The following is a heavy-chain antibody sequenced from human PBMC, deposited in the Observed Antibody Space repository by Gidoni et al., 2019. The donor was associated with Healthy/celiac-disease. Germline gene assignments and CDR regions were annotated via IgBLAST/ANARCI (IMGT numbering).Heavy chain of an antibody. V-gene: IGHV4-39*01. J-gene: IGHJ3*02. D-gene: IGHD1-26*01. CDR1: GGSISSSSYY. CDR3: ARAKGQYRYSGSYYYDAFDI. Sequence: QLQLQESAPGLVKPSETLSLTCTVSGGSISSSSYYWGWIRQPPGKGLEWIGSIYYSGSTYYNPSLKSRVTISVDTSKNQFSLKLSSVTAADTAVYYCARAKGQYRYSGSYYYDAFDIWGQGTMVTVSS. CDR2: IYYSGST.